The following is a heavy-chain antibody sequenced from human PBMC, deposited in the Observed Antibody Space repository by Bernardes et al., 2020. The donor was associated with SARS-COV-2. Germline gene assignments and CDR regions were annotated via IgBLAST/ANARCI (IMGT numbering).Heavy chain of an antibody. CDR3: ARVDFSNLYYFDY. Sequence: GGSLRLSCAASGFTFSNYWMHWVRQVPGKGLVWVSRINGDATTTGYSDSVRGRFTISRDNAKNSVSLQMNSLRAEDTAVYYCARVDFSNLYYFDYWGQGTPVTVSS. CDR2: INGDATTT. V-gene: IGHV3-74*01. J-gene: IGHJ4*02. D-gene: IGHD4-4*01. CDR1: GFTFSNYW.